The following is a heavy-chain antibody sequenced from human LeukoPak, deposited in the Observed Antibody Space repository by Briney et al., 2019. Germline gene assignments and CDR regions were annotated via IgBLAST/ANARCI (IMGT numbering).Heavy chain of an antibody. V-gene: IGHV4-39*01. CDR1: GGSISSSSYY. Sequence: PETLSLTCTVSGGSISSSSYYWAWIRQPPGKGLEWIGSIYYSGSTYYNPSLKSRLTISVDTSKNQFFLKLSSVTAADTAVYYCARPAYSSGWYHYWGQGTLVTVSS. J-gene: IGHJ4*02. CDR3: ARPAYSSGWYHY. CDR2: IYYSGST. D-gene: IGHD6-19*01.